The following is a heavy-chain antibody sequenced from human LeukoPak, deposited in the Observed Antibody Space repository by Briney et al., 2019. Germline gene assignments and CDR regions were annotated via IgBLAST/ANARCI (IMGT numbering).Heavy chain of an antibody. CDR3: ARGGMVRGVPTKSPSHNWFDP. V-gene: IGHV1-18*01. CDR1: GYTFTSYG. Sequence: GASVKVSCKASGYTFTSYGISWVRQAPGQGLEWMGWISAYNGNTHHAQKLQGRVTMTTDTSTTTAYMELRSLRPDDTAVYYCARGGMVRGVPTKSPSHNWFDPWGQGTLVTVSS. J-gene: IGHJ5*02. CDR2: ISAYNGNT. D-gene: IGHD3-10*01.